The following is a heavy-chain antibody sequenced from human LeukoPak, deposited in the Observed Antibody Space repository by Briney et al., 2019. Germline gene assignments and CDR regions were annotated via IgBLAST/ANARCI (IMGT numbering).Heavy chain of an antibody. D-gene: IGHD3-22*01. V-gene: IGHV3-33*08. CDR2: IWYDGSNK. CDR3: ARERGYFDY. CDR1: GLTFNSHS. J-gene: IGHJ4*02. Sequence: GGSLRLSCVASGLTFNSHSMSWVRQAPGMGLEWVAVIWYDGSNKYYADSVKGRFTISRDNSKNTLYLQMNSLRAEDTAVYYCARERGYFDYWGQGTLVTVSS.